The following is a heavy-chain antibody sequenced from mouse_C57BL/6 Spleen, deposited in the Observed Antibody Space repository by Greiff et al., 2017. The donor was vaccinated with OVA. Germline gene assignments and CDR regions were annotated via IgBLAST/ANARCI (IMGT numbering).Heavy chain of an antibody. CDR3: ARGGRGEEGDY. Sequence: VQLQQSGAELVKPGASVTLSCKASGYTFTSYGMHWVKQRPGRGLEWIGGIDPNSGGTAYNEKFKGKATLTVDKPSSTAYMQLSGLTSEDSAVYYGARGGRGEEGDYWGQGTTLTVSA. CDR1: GYTFTSYG. V-gene: IGHV1-72*01. D-gene: IGHD1-1*02. J-gene: IGHJ2*01. CDR2: IDPNSGGT.